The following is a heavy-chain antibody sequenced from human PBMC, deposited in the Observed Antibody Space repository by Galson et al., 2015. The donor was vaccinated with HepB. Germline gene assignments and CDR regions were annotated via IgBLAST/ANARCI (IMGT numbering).Heavy chain of an antibody. CDR3: AKDLPSYSSGWSDAFDI. Sequence: SLRLSCAASGFTFSSYGMHWVRQAPGKGLEWVAVISYDGSNKYYADSVKGRFTISRDNSKNTLYLQMNSLRAEDTAVYYCAKDLPSYSSGWSDAFDIWGQGTMVTVSS. J-gene: IGHJ3*02. CDR2: ISYDGSNK. D-gene: IGHD6-19*01. V-gene: IGHV3-30*18. CDR1: GFTFSSYG.